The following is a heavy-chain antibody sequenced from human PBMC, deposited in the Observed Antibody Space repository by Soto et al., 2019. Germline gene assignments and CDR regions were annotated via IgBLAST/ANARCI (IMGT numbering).Heavy chain of an antibody. D-gene: IGHD2-15*01. Sequence: EVQLWESGGGLVQPGGSLRLSCAVSGFTFSSHVMSWVRQAPGKGLEWVSAISGTGGTYYADSVKGRFTISRDNSKHGLYLQMNNLGDAGKAVYYCGKGWRGAYCSGGICYSPDYWGQGTLVIVSS. CDR3: GKGWRGAYCSGGICYSPDY. J-gene: IGHJ4*02. V-gene: IGHV3-23*01. CDR2: ISGTGGT. CDR1: GFTFSSHV.